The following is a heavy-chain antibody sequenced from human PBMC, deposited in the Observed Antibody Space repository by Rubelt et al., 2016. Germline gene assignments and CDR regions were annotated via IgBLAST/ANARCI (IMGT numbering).Heavy chain of an antibody. D-gene: IGHD3-10*01. Sequence: WVRQAPGQGLEWMGWINTNTGNPTYAQGFTGRFVFSLDTSVSTAYLQISSLKAEDTAVYYCARGMRWFGENYWGQGTLVTVSS. CDR3: ARGMRWFGENY. J-gene: IGHJ4*02. V-gene: IGHV7-4-1*02. CDR2: INTNTGNP.